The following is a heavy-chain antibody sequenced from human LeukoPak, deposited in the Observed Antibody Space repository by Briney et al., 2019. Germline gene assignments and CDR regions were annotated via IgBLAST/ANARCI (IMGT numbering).Heavy chain of an antibody. D-gene: IGHD3-22*01. CDR2: IYPGDSDT. CDR3: ARRYDSSGGDGYYYGMDV. J-gene: IGHJ6*02. Sequence: GESLKISCKGSGYSFTSYWIGWVRQMPGKGLEWMGIIYPGDSDTRYSPSFQGQVTISADKSISTAYLQWSSLKASDTAMYYRARRYDSSGGDGYYYGMDVWGQGTTVTVSS. CDR1: GYSFTSYW. V-gene: IGHV5-51*01.